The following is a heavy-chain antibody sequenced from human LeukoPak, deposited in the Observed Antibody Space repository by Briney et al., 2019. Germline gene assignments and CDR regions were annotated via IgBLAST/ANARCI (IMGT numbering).Heavy chain of an antibody. CDR1: GGSISSGNYY. V-gene: IGHV4-30-4*08. J-gene: IGHJ4*02. CDR3: ARVKDMGVSARCLDY. CDR2: IYYSGST. Sequence: PSETLSLTCTVSGGSISSGNYYWSWIRQSPGKGLEWIANIYYSGSTYYNPSLKSRVTISVDTSKNQFSLKLSSVTAADTAVYYCARVKDMGVSARCLDYWGQGTLVTVSS. D-gene: IGHD3-16*01.